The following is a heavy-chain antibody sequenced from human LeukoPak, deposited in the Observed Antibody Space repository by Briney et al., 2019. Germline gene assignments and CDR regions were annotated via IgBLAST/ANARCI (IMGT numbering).Heavy chain of an antibody. CDR3: ARGGAARPDY. D-gene: IGHD6-6*01. Sequence: GGSLRLSCAASGFTFSSYAMSWVRQAPGKGLEWVSYINLNSRTTDYADSVRGRFTISRDNAKSSLYLQMNSLRVEDTAVYYCARGGAARPDYWGQGTLVTVFS. V-gene: IGHV3-48*01. CDR1: GFTFSSYA. CDR2: INLNSRTT. J-gene: IGHJ4*02.